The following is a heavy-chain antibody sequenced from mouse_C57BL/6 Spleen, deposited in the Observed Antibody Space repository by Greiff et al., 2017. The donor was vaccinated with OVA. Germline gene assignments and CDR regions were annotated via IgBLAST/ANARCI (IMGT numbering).Heavy chain of an antibody. D-gene: IGHD3-2*02. V-gene: IGHV3-6*01. CDR1: GYSITSGYY. Sequence: EVQLVESGPGLVKPSQSLSLTCSVTGYSITSGYYWNWIRQFPGNKLEWMGYISYDGSNNYNPSLKNRISITRDTSKNQFFLKLNSVTTEDTATYYCARKLRPFYYAMDYWGQGTSVTVSS. CDR3: ARKLRPFYYAMDY. J-gene: IGHJ4*01. CDR2: ISYDGSN.